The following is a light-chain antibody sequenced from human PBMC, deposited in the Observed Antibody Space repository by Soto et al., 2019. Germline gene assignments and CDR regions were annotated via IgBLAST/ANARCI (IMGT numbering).Light chain of an antibody. Sequence: EIVLTQSPGTLSLSPGERATLSCRASQSINTRYSAWYQQKPGQPPRLLIYATSSRAPGIPDRFSGSGSGTDLTLTISRLEPEDFAVYYCQQYDDSARYKFGQGTNLDIK. CDR3: QQYDDSARYK. J-gene: IGKJ2*01. CDR2: ATS. CDR1: QSINTRY. V-gene: IGKV3-20*01.